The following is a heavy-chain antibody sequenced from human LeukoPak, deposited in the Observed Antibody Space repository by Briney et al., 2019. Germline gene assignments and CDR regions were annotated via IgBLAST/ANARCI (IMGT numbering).Heavy chain of an antibody. CDR2: IYSGGST. CDR3: AAGTRNFDY. V-gene: IGHV4-59*08. Sequence: AETLSLTCTVSGGSISTYYWSWIRQPPGKGLEWIGYIYSGGSTNYTPSLKSRVTISVDTAKNQLSLKMNSVTAADTAVYYCAAGTRNFDYWGQGTLVTVSS. D-gene: IGHD3/OR15-3a*01. CDR1: GGSISTYY. J-gene: IGHJ4*02.